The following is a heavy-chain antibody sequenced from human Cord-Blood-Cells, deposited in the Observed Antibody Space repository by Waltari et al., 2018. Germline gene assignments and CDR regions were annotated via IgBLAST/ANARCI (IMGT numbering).Heavy chain of an antibody. CDR2: IYSGGST. V-gene: IGHV3-53*02. D-gene: IGHD7-27*01. Sequence: EVQLVETGGGLIQPGGSLRLSCAASGFTVRSNYMSWVRQAPGKGLEWVSVIYSGGSTYYADSVKGRFTISRDNSKNTLYLQMNSLRAEDTAVYYCARMGIPYYFDYWGQGTLVTVSS. CDR3: ARMGIPYYFDY. CDR1: GFTVRSNY. J-gene: IGHJ4*02.